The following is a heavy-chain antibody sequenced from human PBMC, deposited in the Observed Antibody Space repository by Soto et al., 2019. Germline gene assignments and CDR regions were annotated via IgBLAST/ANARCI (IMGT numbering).Heavy chain of an antibody. CDR3: ASATPALWFGELPVYYYGMDV. J-gene: IGHJ6*02. CDR2: IYYSGST. D-gene: IGHD3-10*01. Sequence: QVQLQESGPGLVKPSQTLSLTCTVSGGSISSGGYYWSWIRQHPGKGLEWIGYIYYSGSTYYNPSRKSRVTISVDTSKNQFSLKLSSVTAADTAVYYCASATPALWFGELPVYYYGMDVWGQGTTVTVSS. CDR1: GGSISSGGYY. V-gene: IGHV4-31*03.